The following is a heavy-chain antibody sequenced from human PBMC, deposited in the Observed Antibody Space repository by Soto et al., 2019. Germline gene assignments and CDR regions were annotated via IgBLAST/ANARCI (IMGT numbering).Heavy chain of an antibody. CDR1: GYIFTKYY. Sequence: QVQLVQSGAEVKKPGASVKVSCKASGYIFTKYYMHWVRQAPGQGLEWMGFINLSADSTSYAQKFRGRVTMTRDTSTSTVYMDLSNLRSEDTAVYYCVRNDNSRLDYWGQGTLVTVSS. D-gene: IGHD3-22*01. CDR2: INLSADST. V-gene: IGHV1-46*01. CDR3: VRNDNSRLDY. J-gene: IGHJ4*02.